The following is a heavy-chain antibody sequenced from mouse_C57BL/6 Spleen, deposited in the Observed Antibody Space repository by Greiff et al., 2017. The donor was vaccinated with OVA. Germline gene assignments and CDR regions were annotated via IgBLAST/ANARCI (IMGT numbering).Heavy chain of an antibody. V-gene: IGHV5-4*01. CDR3: AREWRGYFDY. CDR1: GFTFSSYA. J-gene: IGHJ2*01. Sequence: EVQRVESGGGLVKPGGSLKLSCAASGFTFSSYAMSWVRQTPEKRLEWVATISDGGSYTYYPDNVKGRFTISRDNAKNNLYLQMSHLKSEDTAMYYCAREWRGYFDYWGQGTTLTVSS. CDR2: ISDGGSYT.